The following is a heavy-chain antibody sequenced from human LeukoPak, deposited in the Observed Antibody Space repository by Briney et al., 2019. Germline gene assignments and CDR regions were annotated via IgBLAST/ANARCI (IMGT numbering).Heavy chain of an antibody. CDR1: GYIFTTYW. J-gene: IGHJ4*02. V-gene: IGHV5-51*01. Sequence: GESLKISCKGSGYIFTTYWIGWVRQMPGKGLEWMGIIYPGDSDTRYSPSFQGQVTISVDKSISTAFLQWGSLRASDTAMYYCARHQNFRAPSDFWGQGTLVTVSS. CDR3: ARHQNFRAPSDF. CDR2: IYPGDSDT.